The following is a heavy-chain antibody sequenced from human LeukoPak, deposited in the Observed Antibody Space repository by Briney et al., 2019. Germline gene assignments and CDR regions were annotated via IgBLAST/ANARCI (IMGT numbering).Heavy chain of an antibody. CDR3: ARSHYYDSSGYNDY. CDR2: ISWNSGSI. Sequence: GGSLRLSCAASGFTFDDYAMHWVRQAPGKGLEWDSGISWNSGSIGYADSVKGRFTISRDNAKNSLYLQMNSLRAEDTALYYCARSHYYDSSGYNDYWGQGTLVTVSS. J-gene: IGHJ4*02. D-gene: IGHD3-22*01. CDR1: GFTFDDYA. V-gene: IGHV3-9*01.